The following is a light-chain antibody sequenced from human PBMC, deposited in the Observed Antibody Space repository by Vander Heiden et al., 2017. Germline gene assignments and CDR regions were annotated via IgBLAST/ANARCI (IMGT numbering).Light chain of an antibody. V-gene: IGKV1-39*01. CDR3: QQSHSRPQT. J-gene: IGKJ1*01. Sequence: DIQMTQSPSSLSASLGDRVTITCRASQNIGNYLSWYQQTPRKAPKLLIYGTSTLQSGVPSRFSGSGYGKDFTLTITSLQPEDFATYYCQQSHSRPQTFGQGNRGEMK. CDR2: GTS. CDR1: QNIGNY.